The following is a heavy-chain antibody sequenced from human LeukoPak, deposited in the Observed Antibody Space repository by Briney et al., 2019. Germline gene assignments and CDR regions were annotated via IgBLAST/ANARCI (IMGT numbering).Heavy chain of an antibody. D-gene: IGHD1-1*01. CDR3: AKGHQLVQLYFDY. CDR2: ITGTGGST. J-gene: IGHJ4*02. Sequence: GGSLRLPCAASGFTFSNYAMGWVRQAPGKGLEWVSLITGTGGSTYHPDSVKGRFTISRDNSKSTLYLQMNSLRAEDTAVYYCAKGHQLVQLYFDYWGQGTLVTVSS. V-gene: IGHV3-23*01. CDR1: GFTFSNYA.